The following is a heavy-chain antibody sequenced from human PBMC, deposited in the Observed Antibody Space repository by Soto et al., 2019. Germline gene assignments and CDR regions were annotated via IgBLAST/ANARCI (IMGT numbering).Heavy chain of an antibody. CDR2: VNSDGSST. CDR1: GFTFTSYW. V-gene: IGHV3-74*01. CDR3: ARSRYFGELLHFDY. Sequence: EVQLVQSGGGVIQPGGSMRLSCAASGFTFTSYWMHWVRQPPGKGLVWVSRVNSDGSSTTYADSVKGRFTISRDNAKNTLYLQMNSLRAEDTAVYYCARSRYFGELLHFDYWGQGSLVTVSS. D-gene: IGHD3-10*01. J-gene: IGHJ4*02.